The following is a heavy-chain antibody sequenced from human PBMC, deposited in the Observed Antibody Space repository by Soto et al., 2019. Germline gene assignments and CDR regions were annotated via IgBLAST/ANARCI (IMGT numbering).Heavy chain of an antibody. CDR3: TTAVEMATTTCDY. V-gene: IGHV3-15*01. Sequence: EVQLVESGGGLVKPGGSLRLSCAASGFTFSNAWMSWVRQAPGKGLEWVGRIKSKTDGGTTDYAAPVKGRFTISRDDSTNTLYLNMNSLKTEDTDVYYCTTAVEMATTTCDYCCQGTLVTVSS. CDR2: IKSKTDGGTT. CDR1: GFTFSNAW. D-gene: IGHD1-1*01. J-gene: IGHJ4*02.